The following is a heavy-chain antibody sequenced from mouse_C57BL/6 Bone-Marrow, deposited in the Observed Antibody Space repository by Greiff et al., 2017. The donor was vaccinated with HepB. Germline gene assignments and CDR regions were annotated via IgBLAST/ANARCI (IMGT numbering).Heavy chain of an antibody. Sequence: EVQRVESGEGLVKPGGSLKLSCAASGFTFSSYAMSWVRQTPEKRLEWVAYISSGGDYIYYADTVKGRFTISRDNARNTLYLQMSSLKSEDTAMYYCTRGELGPWFAYWGQGTLVTVSA. V-gene: IGHV5-9-1*02. J-gene: IGHJ3*01. CDR2: ISSGGDYI. D-gene: IGHD4-1*01. CDR1: GFTFSSYA. CDR3: TRGELGPWFAY.